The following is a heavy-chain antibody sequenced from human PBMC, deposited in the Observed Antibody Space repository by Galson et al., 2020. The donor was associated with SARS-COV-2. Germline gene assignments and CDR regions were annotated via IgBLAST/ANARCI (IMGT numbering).Heavy chain of an antibody. CDR1: GGPISYYY. CDR2: VHESGSS. Sequence: SETLSHTCTVSGGPISYYYWSCIRQPPGKSLEWIGYVHESGSSHHNPSLKNRVIMSVDTSRNQFSLRLTSVTGADTAVYYCARSPTVVSDMDLTHWGQGALVAVSS. J-gene: IGHJ1*01. V-gene: IGHV4-59*12. D-gene: IGHD2-21*01. CDR3: ARSPTVVSDMDLTH.